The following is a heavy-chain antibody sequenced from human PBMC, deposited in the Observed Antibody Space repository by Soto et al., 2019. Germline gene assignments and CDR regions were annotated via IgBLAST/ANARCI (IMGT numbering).Heavy chain of an antibody. D-gene: IGHD6-25*01. Sequence: QVQLVESGGGVVQPGRSLRLSCAASGFTFSTYDMHWVRQAPGKGLEWVAVISSDGSNEYYADSVKSRFTISRDNSKNTLYVQMNSLRAEDTAVYYCAKDLGDSSADDGADYWGQGTLVTVSS. J-gene: IGHJ4*02. CDR2: ISSDGSNE. CDR1: GFTFSTYD. CDR3: AKDLGDSSADDGADY. V-gene: IGHV3-30*18.